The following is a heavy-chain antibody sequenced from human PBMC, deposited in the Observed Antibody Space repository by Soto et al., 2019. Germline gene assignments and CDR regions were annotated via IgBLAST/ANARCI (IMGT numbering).Heavy chain of an antibody. J-gene: IGHJ6*02. CDR3: AKGRSYYYDYGVDV. V-gene: IGHV3-23*01. CDR2: IDSGAST. Sequence: EVQLLESGGGLVQPGGSLRLSCAASGFTFRSCAMGWVRQAPGKGLEWVSDIDSGASTYYADSVKGRFTISRDNSKCTLYLQMNSLRAEDTALYYCAKGRSYYYDYGVDVWGQGTTATVSS. CDR1: GFTFRSCA.